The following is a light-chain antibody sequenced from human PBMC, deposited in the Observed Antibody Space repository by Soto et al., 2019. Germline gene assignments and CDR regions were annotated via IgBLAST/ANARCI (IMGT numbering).Light chain of an antibody. V-gene: IGLV1-44*01. CDR1: SSNIGSNT. CDR2: SNN. J-gene: IGLJ1*01. Sequence: QSVLTQPPSASGTPGQRVTISCSGSSSNIGSNTVNWYQQLPGTAPKLLIYSNNQRPSGVPDRFSGSKSGTSASLAISGLQSEDEADYYCAACDDSLNGPVFGTGTKLTVL. CDR3: AACDDSLNGPV.